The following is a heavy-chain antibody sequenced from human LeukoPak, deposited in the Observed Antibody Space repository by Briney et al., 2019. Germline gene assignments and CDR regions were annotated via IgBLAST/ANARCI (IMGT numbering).Heavy chain of an antibody. J-gene: IGHJ4*02. Sequence: ASVKVSCKASGGTFSSYTISWVRQAPGQGLEWMGRIIPILGIANYAQKFQGRVTMTRDTSTSTVYMELSSLRSEDTAVYYCARDAIRGSYSSSGDWGQGTLVTVSS. D-gene: IGHD6-6*01. V-gene: IGHV1-69*04. CDR3: ARDAIRGSYSSSGD. CDR2: IIPILGIA. CDR1: GGTFSSYT.